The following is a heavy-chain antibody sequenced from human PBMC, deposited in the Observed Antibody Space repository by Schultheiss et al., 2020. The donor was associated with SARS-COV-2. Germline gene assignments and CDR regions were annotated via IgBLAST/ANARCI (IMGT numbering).Heavy chain of an antibody. Sequence: GGSLRLSCAASGFTFSSYGMHWVRQAPGKGLEWVALISYDGSNKYYADSVKGRFTISRDNSKNTLYLQMNSLRAEDTAVYYCAKDRNDYGDYDYYYGMDVWGQGTTVTVSS. J-gene: IGHJ6*02. V-gene: IGHV3-30*18. D-gene: IGHD4-17*01. CDR2: ISYDGSNK. CDR1: GFTFSSYG. CDR3: AKDRNDYGDYDYYYGMDV.